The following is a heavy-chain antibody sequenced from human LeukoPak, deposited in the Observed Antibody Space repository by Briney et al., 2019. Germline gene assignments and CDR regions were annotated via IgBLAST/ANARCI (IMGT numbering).Heavy chain of an antibody. CDR3: ARRAFSSGYYYFDY. CDR1: GGSISSYP. J-gene: IGHJ4*02. D-gene: IGHD3-22*01. Sequence: PSETLSLICTVPGGSISSYPWSWMRQPPGKGLEGIGYIYYSGSTNYNPSLKSRVTISVDTSKNQFSLKLSSVTAADTAVYYCARRAFSSGYYYFDYWGQGTLVTVSS. V-gene: IGHV4-59*08. CDR2: IYYSGST.